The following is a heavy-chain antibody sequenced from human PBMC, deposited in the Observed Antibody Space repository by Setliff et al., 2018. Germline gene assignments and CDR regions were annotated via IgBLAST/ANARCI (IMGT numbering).Heavy chain of an antibody. CDR2: IHHGGST. D-gene: IGHD6-6*01. CDR1: GGSFSAYW. CDR3: ARNPASLQYSFDL. Sequence: PSETLSLTCAVYGGSFSAYWWSWIRQSPGKGLEWIGEIHHGGSTHYNPSLKSRVTISIDTSKSQFSLKLSSVTAADVALYYCARNPASLQYSFDLWGRGTLVTVSS. V-gene: IGHV4-34*01. J-gene: IGHJ2*01.